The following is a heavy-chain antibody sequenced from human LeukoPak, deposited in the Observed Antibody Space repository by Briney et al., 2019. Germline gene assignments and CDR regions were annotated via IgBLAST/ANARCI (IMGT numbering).Heavy chain of an antibody. CDR3: AREHSSSGWFDP. Sequence: SETLSLTCTVSGDSISSGDYYWSWIRQPPGKGLEWIGYIYYSGSTYYNPSLKSRVTISVDTSKNQFSLKLSSVTAADTAVYHCAREHSSSGWFDPRGQGTLVTVSS. V-gene: IGHV4-30-4*01. CDR2: IYYSGST. CDR1: GDSISSGDYY. J-gene: IGHJ5*02. D-gene: IGHD5-18*01.